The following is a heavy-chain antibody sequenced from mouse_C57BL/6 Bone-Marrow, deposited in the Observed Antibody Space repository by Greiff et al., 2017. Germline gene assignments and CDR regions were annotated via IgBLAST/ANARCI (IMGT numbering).Heavy chain of an antibody. CDR2: IRNKANGYTT. D-gene: IGHD2-4*01. V-gene: IGHV7-3*01. CDR1: GFTFTDYY. CDR3: SSRHYDYYAMDY. J-gene: IGHJ4*01. Sequence: EVQGVESGGGLVQPGGSLSLSCAASGFTFTDYYMSWVRQPPGKALEWLGFIRNKANGYTTEYSASVKGRFTISRDNSQSILYLQMHALRAEDSATYYCSSRHYDYYAMDYWGQGTSVTVSS.